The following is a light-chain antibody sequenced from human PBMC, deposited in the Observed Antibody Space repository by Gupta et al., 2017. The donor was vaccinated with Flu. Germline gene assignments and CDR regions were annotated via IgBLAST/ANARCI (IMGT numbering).Light chain of an antibody. CDR1: SGHSSYA. CDR3: QTWGTGPYVV. J-gene: IGLJ2*01. CDR2: LNSDGSH. V-gene: IGLV4-69*01. Sequence: KLTCTLSSGHSSYAIAWHQQQPEKGPRYLMKLNSDGSHSKGDGIPDRFSGSSSGAERYLTISSLQSEDEADYYCQTWGTGPYVVFGGGTKLTVL.